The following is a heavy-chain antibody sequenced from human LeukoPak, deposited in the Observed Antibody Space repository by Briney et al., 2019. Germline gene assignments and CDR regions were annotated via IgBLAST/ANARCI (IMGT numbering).Heavy chain of an antibody. D-gene: IGHD6-13*01. CDR2: ISSSSSYI. CDR3: VAAAGTDFDY. J-gene: IGHJ4*02. Sequence: PGGSLRLSCAASGFTFGSYSMNWVRQAPGKGLEWVSSISSSSSYIYYADSVKGRFTISRDNAKNSLYLQMNSLRAEDTAVYYCVAAAGTDFDYWGQGTLVTVSS. V-gene: IGHV3-21*01. CDR1: GFTFGSYS.